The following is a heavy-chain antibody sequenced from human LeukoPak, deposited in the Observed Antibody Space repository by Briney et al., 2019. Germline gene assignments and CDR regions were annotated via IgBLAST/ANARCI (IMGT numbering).Heavy chain of an antibody. CDR2: ISSSSSTI. CDR1: GFTFSSYS. D-gene: IGHD3-22*01. V-gene: IGHV3-48*02. CDR3: AKRAKYSYYSSDYYVDF. Sequence: AGGSLRLSCAASGFTFSSYSMNWVRQAPGKGLEWVSYISSSSSTIYYADSVKGRFTISRDNAKNSLYLQMSSLRDEDTAVYYCAKRAKYSYYSSDYYVDFWGQGTLVTVSS. J-gene: IGHJ4*02.